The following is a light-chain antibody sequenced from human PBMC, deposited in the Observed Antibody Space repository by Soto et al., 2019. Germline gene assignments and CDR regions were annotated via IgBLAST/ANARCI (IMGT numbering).Light chain of an antibody. J-gene: IGKJ2*01. CDR3: QHYNSYSGT. CDR1: QSISSW. Sequence: DIPMTQSPSTLSASVGDRVTITCRASQSISSWLAWYQQKPGKAPKLLIYKASSLESGVPSRFNGSGSGTEFTLTISTLQPDDFATYYCQHYNSYSGTFGQGTKLEIK. V-gene: IGKV1-5*03. CDR2: KAS.